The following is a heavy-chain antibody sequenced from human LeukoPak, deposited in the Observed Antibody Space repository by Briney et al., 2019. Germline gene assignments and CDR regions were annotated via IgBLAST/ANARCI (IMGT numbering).Heavy chain of an antibody. D-gene: IGHD3-16*01. CDR1: GFTFSSHW. CDR3: ARGGGLDV. J-gene: IGHJ6*02. V-gene: IGHV3-7*03. Sequence: GGSLRLSCAASGFTFSSHWKNWARQAPGKGLEWVASINHNGNVNYYVDSVKGRFTISRDNAKNSLYLQMSNLRAADTAVYFCARGGGLDVWGQGATVTVSS. CDR2: INHNGNVN.